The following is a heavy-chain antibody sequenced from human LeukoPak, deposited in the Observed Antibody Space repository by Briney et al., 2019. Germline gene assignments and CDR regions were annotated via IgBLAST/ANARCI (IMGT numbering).Heavy chain of an antibody. CDR2: IYYSGST. CDR1: GGSISSYY. D-gene: IGHD6-19*01. Sequence: SETLSLTCTVSGGSISSYYWGWIRQPPGKGLEWIGSIYYSGSTYYNPSLKSRVTISVDTSKNQFSLKLSSVTAADTAVYYCARLRGSGWYDWGQGTLVTVSS. CDR3: ARLRGSGWYD. V-gene: IGHV4-39*01. J-gene: IGHJ4*02.